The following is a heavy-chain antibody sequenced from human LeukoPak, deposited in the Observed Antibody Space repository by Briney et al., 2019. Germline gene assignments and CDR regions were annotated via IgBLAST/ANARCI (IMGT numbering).Heavy chain of an antibody. CDR1: GCSISSYY. V-gene: IGHV4-59*01. CDR2: IYYSGST. CDR3: ARGYSYYDTSGLDWFDP. J-gene: IGHJ5*02. D-gene: IGHD3-22*01. Sequence: SETLSLTCTVSGCSISSYYWSWIRQPPPEGLEWSGDIYYSGSTTYNTSLKSRVTISLATSKNQFSLKLSSVTAADTAVYYCARGYSYYDTSGLDWFDPWGQGTLVTVSS.